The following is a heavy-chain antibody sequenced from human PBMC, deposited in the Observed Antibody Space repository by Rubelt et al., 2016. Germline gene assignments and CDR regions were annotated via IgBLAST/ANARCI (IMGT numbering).Heavy chain of an antibody. Sequence: VKLSESGGGLVQPGGSLRLSCEASGFTFDSYAMSWVRQAPGKGLEWVAVISYDGSNKYYADSVKGRFTISRDNGKNSLYLQMNSLRDDDTAVYYCARGNSAAYWGQGTLVTVSS. CDR1: GFTFDSYA. D-gene: IGHD3-10*01. V-gene: IGHV3-30*04. CDR3: ARGNSAAY. J-gene: IGHJ4*02. CDR2: ISYDGSNK.